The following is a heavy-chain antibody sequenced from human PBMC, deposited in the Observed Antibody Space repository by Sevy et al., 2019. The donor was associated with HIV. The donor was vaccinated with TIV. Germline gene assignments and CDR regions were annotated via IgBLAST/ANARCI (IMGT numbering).Heavy chain of an antibody. J-gene: IGHJ3*02. CDR3: AKDFSHDYSTYIFDI. Sequence: GGSLRLSCAASGFTFSSYAMHWVRQAPGKGLEWVAVISYDGSNKYYADSVKGRFTISRDNSKNSLYLQMNSLRAEDTALYYCAKDFSHDYSTYIFDIWGQGTMVTVSS. CDR2: ISYDGSNK. CDR1: GFTFSSYA. V-gene: IGHV3-30-3*01. D-gene: IGHD4-4*01.